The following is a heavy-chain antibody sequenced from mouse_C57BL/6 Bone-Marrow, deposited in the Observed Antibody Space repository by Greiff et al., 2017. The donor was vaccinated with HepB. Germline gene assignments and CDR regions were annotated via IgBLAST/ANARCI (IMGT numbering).Heavy chain of an antibody. CDR2: INPSSGYT. J-gene: IGHJ4*01. CDR3: ARLLLLRRHYAMDY. CDR1: GYTFTSYW. Sequence: VQGVESGAELAKPGASVKLSCKASGYTFTSYWMHWVKQRPGQGLEWIGYINPSSGYTKYNQKFKDKATLTADKSSSTAYMQLSSLTYEDSAVYYCARLLLLRRHYAMDYWGQGTSVTVSS. V-gene: IGHV1-7*01. D-gene: IGHD2-2*01.